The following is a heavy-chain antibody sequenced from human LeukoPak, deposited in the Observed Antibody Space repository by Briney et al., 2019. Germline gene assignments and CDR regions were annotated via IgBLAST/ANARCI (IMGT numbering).Heavy chain of an antibody. CDR2: ISSSSSYI. J-gene: IGHJ3*02. V-gene: IGHV3-21*05. CDR1: GFTFSSYS. D-gene: IGHD6-13*01. CDR3: ARAQYSSSWYDAFDI. Sequence: GGSLRLSCAASGFTFSSYSMNWVSQDPGKGREWLSFISSSSSYIYYADSVKGRFTISRDNAKNSLYLQMNSLRAEDTAVYYCARAQYSSSWYDAFDIWGQGTMVTVSS.